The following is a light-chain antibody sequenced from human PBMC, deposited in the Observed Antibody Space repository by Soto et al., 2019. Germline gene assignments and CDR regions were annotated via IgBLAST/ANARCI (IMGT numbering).Light chain of an antibody. V-gene: IGKV1-5*03. CDR1: QSITTW. CDR2: KAT. Sequence: DIQMTQSPSTLSASVGDRVTITCLASQSITTWLAWYQQKPGKAPKLLIYKATNLQSGVPSRFSGSGSGTEFSLTISSLQPDDFATEYCQRYNDYQYIFGQGTKLEIK. J-gene: IGKJ2*01. CDR3: QRYNDYQYI.